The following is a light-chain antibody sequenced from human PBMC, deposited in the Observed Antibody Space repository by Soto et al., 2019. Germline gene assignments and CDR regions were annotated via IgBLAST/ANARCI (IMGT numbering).Light chain of an antibody. Sequence: EIVMTQSPATMSVSPGERVTLSCRASQSVSSNLAWYQQKPGQPPRLLMYDASTRATGVPARFSGSGSDTEFSLSISSLQPEDSADYYCQQSRDWPTFGQGTKVEVK. CDR2: DAS. V-gene: IGKV3-15*01. J-gene: IGKJ1*01. CDR3: QQSRDWPT. CDR1: QSVSSN.